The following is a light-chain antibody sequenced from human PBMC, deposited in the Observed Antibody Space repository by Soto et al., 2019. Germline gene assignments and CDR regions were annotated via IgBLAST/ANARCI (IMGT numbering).Light chain of an antibody. CDR2: LGS. V-gene: IGKV2-28*01. CDR1: QSLLHSNGYNF. Sequence: DIVMTQSPLSLPVTPGEPASISCRSSQSLLHSNGYNFLDWYLQKPGQSPQLLIHLGSNRASGVPDRFSGSGSGTEFTLTISSLQPEDSVTYYCQQGYSSPQTFGQGTKLEIK. J-gene: IGKJ2*01. CDR3: QQGYSSPQT.